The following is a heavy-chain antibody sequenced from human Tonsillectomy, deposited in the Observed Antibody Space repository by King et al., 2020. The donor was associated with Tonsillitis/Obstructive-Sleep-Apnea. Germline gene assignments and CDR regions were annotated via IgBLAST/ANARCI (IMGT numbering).Heavy chain of an antibody. CDR2: IYGDGGT. J-gene: IGHJ3*02. V-gene: IGHV3-53*01. Sequence: VQLVESGGGLIQPGGSLRLSCAAAGITVSTTYLIWVRQAPGKGLEWVSVIYGDGGTSYADSVEGRFTVSRDNSKNTLYLQMNSLRADDTAVYYCARGILRYAGFEIWGQGTVVTVSS. CDR3: ARGILRYAGFEI. CDR1: GITVSTTY. D-gene: IGHD5/OR15-5a*01.